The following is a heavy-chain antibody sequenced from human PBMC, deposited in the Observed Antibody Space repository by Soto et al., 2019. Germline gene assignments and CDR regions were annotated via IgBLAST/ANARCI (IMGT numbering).Heavy chain of an antibody. J-gene: IGHJ4*02. CDR3: ARHTTNPYKIDY. CDR2: ISSSSSNI. V-gene: IGHV3-21*02. D-gene: IGHD1-1*01. CDR1: GFSFRSYS. Sequence: VQLVESGGGLVTPGGSLRLSCAASGFSFRSYSMNWVRQAPGKGLEWVSSISSSSSNIYYADSLKGRFTISRDDATNSLYLQMNSLRAEDTAVYYCARHTTNPYKIDYWGQGTLVTVSA.